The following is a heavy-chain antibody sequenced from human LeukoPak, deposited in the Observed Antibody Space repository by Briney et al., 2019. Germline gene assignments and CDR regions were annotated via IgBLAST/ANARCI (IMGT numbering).Heavy chain of an antibody. CDR2: INHSGST. CDR3: ARAGGSGSYLQNYFDY. J-gene: IGHJ4*02. CDR1: GGSFSGYY. D-gene: IGHD3-10*01. V-gene: IGHV4-34*01. Sequence: SETLSLTCAVYGGSFSGYYWSWIRQPPGKGLEWIGEINHSGSTNYNPSLKSRVTISVDTSKNQFSLKLSSVTAADTAVYYCARAGGSGSYLQNYFDYWGQGTLVTVSS.